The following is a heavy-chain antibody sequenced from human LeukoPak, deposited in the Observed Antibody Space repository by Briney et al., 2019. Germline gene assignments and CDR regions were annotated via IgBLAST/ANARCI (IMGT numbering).Heavy chain of an antibody. Sequence: PSETLSLTCTVSGGSISNSDSYWGWIRQPPGTGLEWIGSIYYSGITYYNPSLKSRVTISVDTSKNQFSLKLGSVTAADTAVYYCARKKRITIFGMVITPFDPWGQGTLVTVSS. D-gene: IGHD3-3*01. CDR2: IYYSGIT. V-gene: IGHV4-39*01. CDR3: ARKKRITIFGMVITPFDP. J-gene: IGHJ5*02. CDR1: GGSISNSDSY.